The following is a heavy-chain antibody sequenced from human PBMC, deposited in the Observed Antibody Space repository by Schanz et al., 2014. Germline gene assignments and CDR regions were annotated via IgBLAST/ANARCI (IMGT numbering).Heavy chain of an antibody. J-gene: IGHJ3*01. Sequence: EVQLVESGGGLVQPGRSLRLSCAASGFTFSNFAIHWVRQAPGKGLEWVASINQDGYDKHYVDSVEGRFTISRDNAKKSLYLQMNTLRAEDTAIYYCARVEGSSGSASSYRALNVWGQGTTVTVSS. CDR2: INQDGYDK. CDR1: GFTFSNFA. V-gene: IGHV3-7*01. CDR3: ARVEGSSGSASSYRALNV. D-gene: IGHD3-10*01.